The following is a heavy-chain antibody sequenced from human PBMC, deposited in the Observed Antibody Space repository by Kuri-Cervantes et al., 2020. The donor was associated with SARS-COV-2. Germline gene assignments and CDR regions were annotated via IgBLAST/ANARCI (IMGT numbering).Heavy chain of an antibody. V-gene: IGHV3-74*01. J-gene: IGHJ3*02. CDR3: AKDSGYYDSSGYPLDAFDI. Sequence: GGSLRLSCAASGFTFSSYWMHWVRQAPGKGLVWVSRINPDGSYTNNADSVKGRFTLSRDNAKNMLFLQMNSLRAEDTAVYYCAKDSGYYDSSGYPLDAFDIWGQGTMVTVSS. CDR2: INPDGSYT. CDR1: GFTFSSYW. D-gene: IGHD3-22*01.